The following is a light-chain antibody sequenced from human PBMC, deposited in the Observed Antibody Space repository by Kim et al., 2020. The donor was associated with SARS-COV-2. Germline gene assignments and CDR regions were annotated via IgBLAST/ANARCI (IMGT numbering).Light chain of an antibody. V-gene: IGKV3-15*01. Sequence: EIVMTQSPATLSVSPGERATLSCRASQSVSSNLAWYQQKPGQAPRLLIYGASTRATGIPARFSGSGSGTEFTLTISSLQSEDFAVYYCQQYNNRPPRTTFGGGTKVDI. CDR1: QSVSSN. CDR2: GAS. CDR3: QQYNNRPPRTT. J-gene: IGKJ4*01.